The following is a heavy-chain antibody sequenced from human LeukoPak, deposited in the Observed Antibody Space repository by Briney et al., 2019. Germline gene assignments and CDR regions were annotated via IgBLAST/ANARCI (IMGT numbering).Heavy chain of an antibody. CDR2: INPNSGGT. CDR1: GGTFSSYA. V-gene: IGHV1-2*02. Sequence: GASVKVSCKASGGTFSSYAISWVRQAPGQGLEWMGWINPNSGGTNYAQKFQGRVTMTRDTSISTAYMELSRLRSDDTAVYYCAREGSHDYGDYDDAFDIWGQGTMVTVSS. CDR3: AREGSHDYGDYDDAFDI. J-gene: IGHJ3*02. D-gene: IGHD4-17*01.